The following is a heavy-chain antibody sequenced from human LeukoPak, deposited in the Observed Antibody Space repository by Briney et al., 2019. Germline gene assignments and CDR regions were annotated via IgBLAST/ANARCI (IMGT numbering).Heavy chain of an antibody. Sequence: ASVKVSCTASGYTFTSYGISWVRQAPGQGLEWMGWISAYNGNTNYAQKLQGRVTMTTDTSTSTAYMKLRSLRSDDTAVYYCAREPLGGAVAGTVYYYYYYMDVWGKGTTVTVSS. CDR2: ISAYNGNT. V-gene: IGHV1-18*01. CDR3: AREPLGGAVAGTVYYYYYYMDV. D-gene: IGHD6-19*01. J-gene: IGHJ6*03. CDR1: GYTFTSYG.